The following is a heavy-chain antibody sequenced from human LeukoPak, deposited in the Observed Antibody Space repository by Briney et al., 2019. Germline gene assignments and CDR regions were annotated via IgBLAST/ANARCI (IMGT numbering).Heavy chain of an antibody. J-gene: IGHJ6*02. V-gene: IGHV5-51*01. D-gene: IGHD3-10*01. CDR2: IYPGDSDT. Sequence: GESLKISCKGSGYSFTSYWIGWVRQMPGEGLEWMGIIYPGDSDTRYSPSFQGQVTISADKSISTAYLQWSSLKASDTAMYYWARHPLRIRGVIMGMPQDYYYYGMDVWGQGTTVTVSS. CDR1: GYSFTSYW. CDR3: ARHPLRIRGVIMGMPQDYYYYGMDV.